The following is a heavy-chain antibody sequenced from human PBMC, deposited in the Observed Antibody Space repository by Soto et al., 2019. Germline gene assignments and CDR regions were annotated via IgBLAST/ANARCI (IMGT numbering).Heavy chain of an antibody. D-gene: IGHD2-21*02. Sequence: DVQLLESGGGLVQPGGSLRLSCATSGFTFGNYGMNWVRQAPGKGLEWVSGISGGGGNTYYADSVKGRFTISRDPSKNTVFLEMNSLRAEDTAVYYCAQGFIVVVTVLRPDEAFDVWGQGTLVTVSS. CDR1: GFTFGNYG. CDR2: ISGGGGNT. J-gene: IGHJ3*01. CDR3: AQGFIVVVTVLRPDEAFDV. V-gene: IGHV3-23*01.